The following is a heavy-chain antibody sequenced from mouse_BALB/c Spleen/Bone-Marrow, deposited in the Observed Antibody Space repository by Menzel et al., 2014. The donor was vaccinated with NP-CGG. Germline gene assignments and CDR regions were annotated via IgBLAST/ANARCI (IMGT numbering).Heavy chain of an antibody. CDR2: INPDSSTI. V-gene: IGHV4-1*02. J-gene: IGHJ1*01. CDR1: GFDFSRYW. D-gene: IGHD2-4*01. Sequence: EVQRVESGGGLVQPGGSLKLSCAASGFDFSRYWMSWVRQAPGKGLEWIGEINPDSSTIXXTPSLKDKFITSRDNAKNTLYLQMSKVRSEDTALYYCARLYYDYDDVFYWYFDVWGAGTTVTVSS. CDR3: ARLYYDYDDVFYWYFDV.